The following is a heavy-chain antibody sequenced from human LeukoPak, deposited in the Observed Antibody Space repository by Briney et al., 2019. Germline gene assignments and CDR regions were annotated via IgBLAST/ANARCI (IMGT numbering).Heavy chain of an antibody. CDR3: AKTGGDGYNWPYYFDY. Sequence: GGSLRLSCAASGFTFDDYAMHWVRQAPGKGLDWVSGISWNSGSIGYADSVKGRFTISRDNAKNSLYLQMNSLRAEDTALYYCAKTGGDGYNWPYYFDYWGQGTLVTVSS. CDR2: ISWNSGSI. D-gene: IGHD5-24*01. J-gene: IGHJ4*02. V-gene: IGHV3-9*01. CDR1: GFTFDDYA.